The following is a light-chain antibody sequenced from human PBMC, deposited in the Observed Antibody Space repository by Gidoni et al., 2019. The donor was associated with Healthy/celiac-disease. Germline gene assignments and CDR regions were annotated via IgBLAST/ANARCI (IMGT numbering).Light chain of an antibody. J-gene: IGKJ1*01. CDR2: DAS. V-gene: IGKV3-11*01. CDR3: QQRSNWPRMT. Sequence: ESVLTQSPATLSLSPGERATLSCRASQRVSSYLAWYQQKPGQAPRLLIYDASNRATGIPARFSGSGSGTDFTLTLSRLEPEDFAVYYCQQRSNWPRMTFXQXTKVEIK. CDR1: QRVSSY.